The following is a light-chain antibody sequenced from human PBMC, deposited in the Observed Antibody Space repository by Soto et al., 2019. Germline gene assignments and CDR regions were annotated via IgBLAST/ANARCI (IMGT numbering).Light chain of an antibody. CDR2: SAS. CDR1: QSVSSK. Sequence: EIVMTQSPATLSLSPGQRATLSCRASQSVSSKLAWYQQRPGQAPRLLIYSASTRATGIPARFSGSGSGTEFTLTISSLQSEDFGLYYCQQRYNWPLTFGGGTKVDIK. CDR3: QQRYNWPLT. J-gene: IGKJ4*01. V-gene: IGKV3-15*01.